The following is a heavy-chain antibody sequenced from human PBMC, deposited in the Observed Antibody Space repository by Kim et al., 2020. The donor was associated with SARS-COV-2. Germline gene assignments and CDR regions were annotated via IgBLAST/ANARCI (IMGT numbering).Heavy chain of an antibody. V-gene: IGHV3-74*01. Sequence: GKGRSTTSRDNAKNTLYLKMNSLRAEDTAVYYCARGKEKRVVPAAEGGDYWGQGTLVTVSS. CDR3: ARGKEKRVVPAAEGGDY. J-gene: IGHJ4*02. D-gene: IGHD2-2*01.